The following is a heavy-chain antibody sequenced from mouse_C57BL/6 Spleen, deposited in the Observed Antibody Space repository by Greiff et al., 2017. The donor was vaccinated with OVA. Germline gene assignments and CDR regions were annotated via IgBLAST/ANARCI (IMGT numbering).Heavy chain of an antibody. Sequence: VMLVESGPGLVQPSQSLSITCTVSGFSLTSDGVHWVRQSPGKGLEWLGVIWSGGSTDYNAAFISRLSISKDNSKSQVFVKMNSLQADDTAIYYWARRESKFHAMDYWGQGTSVTISS. CDR3: ARRESKFHAMDY. D-gene: IGHD2-5*01. J-gene: IGHJ4*01. CDR1: GFSLTSDG. CDR2: IWSGGST. V-gene: IGHV2-2*01.